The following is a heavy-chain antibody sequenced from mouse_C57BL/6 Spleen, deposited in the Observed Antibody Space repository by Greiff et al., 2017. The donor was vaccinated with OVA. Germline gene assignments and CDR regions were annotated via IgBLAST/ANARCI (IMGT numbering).Heavy chain of an antibody. J-gene: IGHJ2*01. CDR1: GYTFTNYW. D-gene: IGHD2-4*01. CDR3: ARWGDDYGFDY. V-gene: IGHV1-63*01. Sequence: QVQLKESGAELVRPGTSVKMSCKASGYTFTNYWIGWAKQRPGHGLEWIGDIYPGGGYTNYNEKFKGKATLTADKSSSTAYMQFSSLTSEDSAIYYCARWGDDYGFDYWGQGTTLTVSS. CDR2: IYPGGGYT.